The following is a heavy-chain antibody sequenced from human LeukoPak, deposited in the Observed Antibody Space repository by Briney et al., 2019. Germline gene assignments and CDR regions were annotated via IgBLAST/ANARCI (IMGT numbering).Heavy chain of an antibody. D-gene: IGHD6-13*01. Sequence: GGSLRFSCAASGFTFSSYGMHWVRQAPGKRLEWVAFIRYDGSNKYYADSVKGRFTISRDNSKNTLYLQMNSLRAEDTAVYYCARGSSSWYYFDYWGQGTLVTVSS. V-gene: IGHV3-30*02. CDR2: IRYDGSNK. CDR1: GFTFSSYG. J-gene: IGHJ4*02. CDR3: ARGSSSWYYFDY.